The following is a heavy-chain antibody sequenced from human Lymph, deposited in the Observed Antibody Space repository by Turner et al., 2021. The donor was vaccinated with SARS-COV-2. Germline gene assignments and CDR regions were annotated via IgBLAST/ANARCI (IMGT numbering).Heavy chain of an antibody. V-gene: IGHV3-21*01. CDR3: ARGPPDFPYYFDY. J-gene: IGHJ4*02. CDR1: GFTFSSYS. Sequence: VQLVESWVGLVQLGGSLRLSFAASGFTFSSYSMNCVRQAPGKGLEWVSSINFTSSYIYYADSVKGRFTISRDNAKNSLYLQMNSLRAEDTAVYYCARGPPDFPYYFDYWGQGTLVTVSS. CDR2: INFTSSYI. D-gene: IGHD2-21*02.